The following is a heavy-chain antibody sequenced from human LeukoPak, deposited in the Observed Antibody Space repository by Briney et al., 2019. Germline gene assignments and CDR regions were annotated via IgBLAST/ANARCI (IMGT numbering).Heavy chain of an antibody. V-gene: IGHV3-74*01. CDR2: ISADGSVT. Sequence: GGSLRLSCADSGFTFSKYWMHWVRQTPGKGLVWVSCISADGSVTRYADSVKGRFTISRDNTKSTLYLQMHSLRAEDTAVYYCATAGGDGSRMGFDPWGQGTLVTVSS. CDR1: GFTFSKYW. J-gene: IGHJ5*02. CDR3: ATAGGDGSRMGFDP. D-gene: IGHD2-15*01.